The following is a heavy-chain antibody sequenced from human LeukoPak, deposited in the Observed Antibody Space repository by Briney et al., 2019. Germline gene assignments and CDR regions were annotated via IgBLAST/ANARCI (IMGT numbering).Heavy chain of an antibody. CDR1: GFTFSSYS. V-gene: IGHV3-21*01. CDR2: ISSSSSYI. CDR3: ARVAYYYDSSGSPRPNAFDI. J-gene: IGHJ3*02. Sequence: GGSLRLSCAASGFTFSSYSMNWVRQAPGKGLEWVSSISSSSSYIYYADSVKGRFTISRDNAKNSLYLQMNSLRAEDTAVYYCARVAYYYDSSGSPRPNAFDIWGQGTMVTVSS. D-gene: IGHD3-22*01.